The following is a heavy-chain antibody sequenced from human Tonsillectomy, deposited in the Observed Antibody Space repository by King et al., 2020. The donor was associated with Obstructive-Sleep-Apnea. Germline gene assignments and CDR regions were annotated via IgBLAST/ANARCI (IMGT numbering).Heavy chain of an antibody. CDR1: GFTFSSYA. D-gene: IGHD3-9*01. CDR2: ISGSGGCT. Sequence: QLVQSGGGLVQPGGSLRLSCAASGFTFSSYAMSWVRQAPGKGLEWVSAISGSGGCTYYADSVKGRFTISRDNSKNTLYLQMNSLRAEDTAAYYCAKDLPGGDDILTGDGTDYWGQGTLVTVSS. V-gene: IGHV3-23*04. CDR3: AKDLPGGDDILTGDGTDY. J-gene: IGHJ4*02.